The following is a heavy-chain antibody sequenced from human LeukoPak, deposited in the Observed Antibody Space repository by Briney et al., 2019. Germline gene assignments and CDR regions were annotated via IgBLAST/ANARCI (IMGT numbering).Heavy chain of an antibody. V-gene: IGHV1-69*05. CDR2: IIPIFGTA. CDR3: ARDRRGTIFGVVTERPYYYYYYYMDV. J-gene: IGHJ6*03. Sequence: SVKVSCKASGYTFTSYYIHWVRQAPGQGLEWMGRIIPIFGTANYAQKFQGRVTITTDESTSTAYMELSSLRSEDTAVYYCARDRRGTIFGVVTERPYYYYYYYMDVWGKGTTVTVSS. CDR1: GYTFTSYY. D-gene: IGHD3-3*01.